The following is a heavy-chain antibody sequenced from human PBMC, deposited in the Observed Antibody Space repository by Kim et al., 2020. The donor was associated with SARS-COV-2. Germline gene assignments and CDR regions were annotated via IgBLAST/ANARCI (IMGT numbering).Heavy chain of an antibody. Sequence: SETLSLTCTVSGGSISSYYWSWIRQPPGKGLEWIGYIYYSGSTNYNPSLKSRVTISVDTSKNQFSLKLSSVTAADTAVYYCARDLTYGSGSYRYSYGMDV. J-gene: IGHJ6*01. CDR1: GGSISSYY. V-gene: IGHV4-59*01. CDR2: IYYSGST. D-gene: IGHD3-10*01. CDR3: ARDLTYGSGSYRYSYGMDV.